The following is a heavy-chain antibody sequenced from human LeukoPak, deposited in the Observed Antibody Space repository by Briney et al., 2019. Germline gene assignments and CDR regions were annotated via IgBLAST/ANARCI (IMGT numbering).Heavy chain of an antibody. CDR1: GFTFDDYG. CDR3: ARVVAAAGTDWFDP. V-gene: IGHV3-20*04. Sequence: GGSLRLSCAASGFTFDDYGMSWVRQAPGKGLECVSGINWNGGSTGYADSVKGRFTISRDNAKNSLYLQMNSLRAEDTALYYCARVVAAAGTDWFDPWGQGTLVTVSS. CDR2: INWNGGST. D-gene: IGHD6-13*01. J-gene: IGHJ5*02.